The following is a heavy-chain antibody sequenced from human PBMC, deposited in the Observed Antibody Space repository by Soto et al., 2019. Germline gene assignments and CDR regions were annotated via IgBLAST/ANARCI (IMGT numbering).Heavy chain of an antibody. CDR1: GYTFPTYG. CDR2: ISAYNGNT. V-gene: IGHV1-18*01. J-gene: IGHJ5*02. D-gene: IGHD1-26*01. CDR3: ARVVGALGHWFDP. Sequence: QVQLVQSGGEVKKPGASVKVSCKAPGYTFPTYGISWGGRAPGQGLEWMGRISAYNGNTNYEQKLKGRVTTTTDTSTSTAYMELRSLRSDDTAVYYCARVVGALGHWFDPWGQGTLVTVSS.